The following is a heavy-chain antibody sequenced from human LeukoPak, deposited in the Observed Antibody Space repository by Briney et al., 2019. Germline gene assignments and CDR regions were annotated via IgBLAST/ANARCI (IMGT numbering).Heavy chain of an antibody. CDR3: ARGWNDDH. CDR2: ISDNGGST. Sequence: GGSLRLSCAASGFTFNSYAMHWVRQAPGKGLEYVSAISDNGGSTYYANSVKGRFTISRDNSKNTLYLQMGSLRLDDMAVYYCARGWNDDHWGQGTLVTVSS. D-gene: IGHD1-1*01. V-gene: IGHV3-64*01. J-gene: IGHJ5*02. CDR1: GFTFNSYA.